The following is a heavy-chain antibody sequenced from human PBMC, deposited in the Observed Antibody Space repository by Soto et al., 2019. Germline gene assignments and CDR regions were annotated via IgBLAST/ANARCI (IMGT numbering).Heavy chain of an antibody. Sequence: ASVKVSCKASGYTFTSYDINWVRQATGQGLEWMGWMNPNSGNTGYAQKFQGRVTMTRNTSISTAYMELSSLRSEDTAVYYCARGGLYYYGSGSYYHYYGMDVWGQGTTVTVSS. CDR1: GYTFTSYD. CDR3: ARGGLYYYGSGSYYHYYGMDV. J-gene: IGHJ6*02. V-gene: IGHV1-8*01. D-gene: IGHD3-10*01. CDR2: MNPNSGNT.